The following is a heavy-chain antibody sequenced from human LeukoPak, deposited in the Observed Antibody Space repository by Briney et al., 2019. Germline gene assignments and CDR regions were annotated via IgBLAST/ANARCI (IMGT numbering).Heavy chain of an antibody. D-gene: IGHD5-18*01. CDR1: GFTFSSYG. CDR3: AKDNYRYGYYYYYLDV. CDR2: IRDGGSNK. J-gene: IGHJ6*03. Sequence: GGSLRLSCAASGFTFSSYGMHWVRQAPGKGLEWVAFIRDGGSNKYYADSGRGGFTISRDNSKNTLYLQMNSLRAEDTAVYYCAKDNYRYGYYYYYLDVWGKGTTVTISS. V-gene: IGHV3-30*02.